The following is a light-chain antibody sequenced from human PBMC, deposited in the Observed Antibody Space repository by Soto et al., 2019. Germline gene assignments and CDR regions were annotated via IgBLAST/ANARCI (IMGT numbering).Light chain of an antibody. CDR2: GAS. CDR1: QSLISN. Sequence: EIVMTKSPATLSLSPRVSASLSCLASQSLISNLAWYQQKSCQAPRLLMFGASTRATGIPARFIGSGYETEFTLTISGLQSDDFAVYSCQQYNIGPYTFGQGTKLEL. V-gene: IGKV3-15*01. J-gene: IGKJ2*01. CDR3: QQYNIGPYT.